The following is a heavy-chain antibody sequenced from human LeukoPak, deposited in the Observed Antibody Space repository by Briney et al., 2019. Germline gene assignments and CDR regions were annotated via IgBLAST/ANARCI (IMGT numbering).Heavy chain of an antibody. J-gene: IGHJ4*02. CDR3: ASHYGGNSEYYFDY. CDR2: IIPIFGTT. V-gene: IGHV1-69*13. CDR1: GGTFSSYA. D-gene: IGHD4-23*01. Sequence: GASAKVSCKASGGTFSSYAISWVRQAPGQGLEWMGGIIPIFGTTNYAQKFQGRVTITADESTSTAYMELSSLRSEDTAVYYCASHYGGNSEYYFDYWGQGTLVTVSS.